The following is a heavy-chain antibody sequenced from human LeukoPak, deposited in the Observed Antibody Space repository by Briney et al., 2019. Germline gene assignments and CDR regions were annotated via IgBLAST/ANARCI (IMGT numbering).Heavy chain of an antibody. CDR3: ARFYGSGSVRFDP. Sequence: PSETLSLTCTVSGGSMTHYFWNWIRQAPGKGLEWIGYTHTSGSPDYSRSLKSRVTISLDTSKNHFSLMLSSVTAADTAVYYCARFYGSGSVRFDPWGQGTLVTVSS. D-gene: IGHD3-10*01. V-gene: IGHV4-4*09. J-gene: IGHJ5*02. CDR2: THTSGSP. CDR1: GGSMTHYF.